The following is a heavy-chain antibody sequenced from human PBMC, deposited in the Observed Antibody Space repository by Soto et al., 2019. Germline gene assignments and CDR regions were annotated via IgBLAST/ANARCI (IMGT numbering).Heavy chain of an antibody. Sequence: VQLVESGGGVVQPGRSLRLSCAASGFTFSDYAMHWVRQAPGKGLEWVAVVSHDGRNTQYAESVKGRFTISRDSSKNTVSLEIISLRAEDTAVYYCAKGRRQWLVTSDFNYWGQGALVTVSS. CDR3: AKGRRQWLVTSDFNY. CDR2: VSHDGRNT. CDR1: GFTFSDYA. V-gene: IGHV3-30*18. J-gene: IGHJ4*02. D-gene: IGHD6-19*01.